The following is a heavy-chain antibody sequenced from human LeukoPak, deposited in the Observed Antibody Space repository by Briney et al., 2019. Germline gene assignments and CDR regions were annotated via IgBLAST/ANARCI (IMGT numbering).Heavy chain of an antibody. V-gene: IGHV5-51*01. CDR3: ATRYSSSSFDF. D-gene: IGHD6-6*01. CDR2: IYPGDSDT. J-gene: IGHJ4*02. Sequence: GESLKISCKGSGYSFASYWIGWVRQMPGKSLEWMGIIYPGDSDTKYSPSFQGQVTISADKSISTTYLQWSSLKASDTAMYYCATRYSSSSFDFWGQGTLVTVSS. CDR1: GYSFASYW.